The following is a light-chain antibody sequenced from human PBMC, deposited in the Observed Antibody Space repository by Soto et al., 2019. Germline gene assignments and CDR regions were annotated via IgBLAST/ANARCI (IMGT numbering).Light chain of an antibody. CDR3: QQRHMWPIT. J-gene: IGKJ5*01. CDR1: QSFRGL. V-gene: IGKV3-11*01. Sequence: EVVLTHSPVTLCLSPGERATLSRRASQSFRGLLAWYQQKPGQAPRLLIYDAYNRATGIPPRFSGSGSGTDFTLTISSLEPEDSAVYYCQQRHMWPITFGQGTRLEVK. CDR2: DAY.